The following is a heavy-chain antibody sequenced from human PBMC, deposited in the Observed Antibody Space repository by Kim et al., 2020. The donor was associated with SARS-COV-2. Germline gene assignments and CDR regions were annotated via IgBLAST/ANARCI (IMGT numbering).Heavy chain of an antibody. CDR3: ARDAGFGEFGY. Sequence: SETLSLTCTVSGGSISSYYWSWIRQPPGKGLEWIGYIYYSGSTNYNPSLKSRVTISVDTSKNQFSLKLSSVTAADTAFYYCARDAGFGEFGYWGQGTLVTVS. J-gene: IGHJ4*02. D-gene: IGHD3-10*01. CDR2: IYYSGST. V-gene: IGHV4-59*01. CDR1: GGSISSYY.